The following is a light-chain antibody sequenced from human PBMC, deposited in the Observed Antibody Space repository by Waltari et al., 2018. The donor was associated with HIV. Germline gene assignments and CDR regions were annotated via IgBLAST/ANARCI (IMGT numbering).Light chain of an antibody. Sequence: SSELPQDPAVSVALGKTVRITCQGDSLRNYSANWYQQKPGQAPVVVMYGKDNRPSGIPARFSGSSSGNTGSLTITGAQAEDEADYYCESRHSNDKHHVFGTGTKVTV. J-gene: IGLJ1*01. CDR3: ESRHSNDKHHV. V-gene: IGLV3-19*01. CDR2: GKD. CDR1: SLRNYS.